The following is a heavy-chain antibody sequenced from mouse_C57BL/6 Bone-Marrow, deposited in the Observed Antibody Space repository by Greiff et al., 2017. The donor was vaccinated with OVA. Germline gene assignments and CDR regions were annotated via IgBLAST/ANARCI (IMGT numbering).Heavy chain of an antibody. CDR2: IDPETGGT. CDR3: TRGYNNYYAMDY. J-gene: IGHJ4*01. CDR1: GYTFTDYE. V-gene: IGHV1-15*01. Sequence: QVQLQQSGAELVRPGASVTLSCKASGYTFTDYEMHRVKQTPVHGLEWIGAIDPETGGTAYNQKFKGKAILTADKSSSTAYMELRSLTSEDSAVYYCTRGYNNYYAMDYWGQGTSVTVSS. D-gene: IGHD2-5*01.